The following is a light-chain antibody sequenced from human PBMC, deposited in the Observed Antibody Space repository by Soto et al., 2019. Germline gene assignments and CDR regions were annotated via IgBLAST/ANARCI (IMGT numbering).Light chain of an antibody. CDR2: DVS. V-gene: IGLV2-14*01. CDR1: SSDVGGYNY. Sequence: QSVLTQPASVSVSPGRSITISSTRTSSDVGGYNYVSWYQQHPGKAPKLMIYDVSNRPSGVSNRFSGSKSGNTASLTISGLQAEDEADYYCSSYTSSSTLYVFGTGTKVTVL. CDR3: SSYTSSSTLYV. J-gene: IGLJ1*01.